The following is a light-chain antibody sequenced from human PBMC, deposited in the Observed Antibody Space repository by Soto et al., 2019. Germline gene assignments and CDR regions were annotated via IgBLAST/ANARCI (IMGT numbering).Light chain of an antibody. Sequence: IVLTQSPGTLSFSPCEGATLSCRASHSVSSSYIAWYQQRPGQTPSLLIYGASTRATGIPDRFSGSGSGTEFTLTISSLQSEDFAEYHCQQRSNWPGTFGLGTKVDIK. CDR3: QQRSNWPGT. V-gene: IGKV3D-20*02. CDR2: GAS. CDR1: HSVSSSY. J-gene: IGKJ1*01.